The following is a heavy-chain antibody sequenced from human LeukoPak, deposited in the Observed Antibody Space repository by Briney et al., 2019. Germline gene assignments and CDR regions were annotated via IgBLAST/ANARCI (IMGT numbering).Heavy chain of an antibody. Sequence: GGSLRLSCAASGFTFSSYEMNWVRQAPGKGLEWVSAISGSGGSTYYADSVKGRFTISRDNSKNTLYLQMNSLRAEDTAVYYCSRQSIKGYNDFDYWGQGTLVTVSS. CDR1: GFTFSSYE. CDR2: ISGSGGST. V-gene: IGHV3-23*01. CDR3: SRQSIKGYNDFDY. J-gene: IGHJ4*02. D-gene: IGHD1-1*01.